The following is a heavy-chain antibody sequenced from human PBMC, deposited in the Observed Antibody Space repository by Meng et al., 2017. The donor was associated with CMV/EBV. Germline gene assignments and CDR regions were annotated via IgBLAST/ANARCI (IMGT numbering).Heavy chain of an antibody. D-gene: IGHD2-15*01. CDR3: AREYPATWYFDH. Sequence: VRVVELVARVKQRGASRNISCKASGYIFTTYYIHWVRQAPGQGLEWMGMINLVDGNTNVAHKLQGRLSMTRDTSTSTVYMDLSSLRSEDTAMYYCAREYPATWYFDHWGQGTLVTVSS. CDR1: GYIFTTYY. J-gene: IGHJ4*02. V-gene: IGHV1-46*04. CDR2: INLVDGNT.